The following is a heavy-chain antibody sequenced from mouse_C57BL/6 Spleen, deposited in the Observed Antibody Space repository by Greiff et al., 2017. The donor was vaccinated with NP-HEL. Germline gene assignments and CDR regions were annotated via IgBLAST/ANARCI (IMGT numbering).Heavy chain of an antibody. Sequence: VQLQESGAELAKPGASVKLSCKASGYTFTSYWMHWVNQRPGQGLEWIGYINPSSGYTKYNQKFKDKATLTADKYSSPAYMQLSSLTYEDSAVYYCAREDGYYDAMDYWGQGTSVTVSS. CDR1: GYTFTSYW. CDR3: AREDGYYDAMDY. D-gene: IGHD2-3*01. V-gene: IGHV1-7*01. J-gene: IGHJ4*01. CDR2: INPSSGYT.